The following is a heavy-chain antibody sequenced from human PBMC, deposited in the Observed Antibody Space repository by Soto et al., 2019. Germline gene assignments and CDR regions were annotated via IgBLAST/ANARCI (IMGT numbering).Heavy chain of an antibody. CDR1: GGSIFSSY. J-gene: IGHJ5*02. CDR2: VYYSGST. Sequence: SETLSLTCTVSGGSIFSSYWTWIRQPPGKGLEWIGNVYYSGSTNYNPSLKSRITISVDTSKNQFSLNLSSVTAADTAVYYCARVPAASSWFDLWGPGTLVTVSS. V-gene: IGHV4-59*01. CDR3: ARVPAASSWFDL. D-gene: IGHD2-2*01.